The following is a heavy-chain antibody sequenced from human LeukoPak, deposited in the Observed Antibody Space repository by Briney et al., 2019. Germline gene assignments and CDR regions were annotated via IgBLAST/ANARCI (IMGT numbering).Heavy chain of an antibody. CDR2: IYHSGST. J-gene: IGHJ4*02. D-gene: IGHD3-22*01. CDR3: AKDHDQGYYYDSSGYLDY. V-gene: IGHV4-4*02. Sequence: SETLSLTCAVSGGSISSSNWWSWVRQPPGKGLEWIGEIYHSGSTNYNPSLKSRVTISVDTSKNQFSLKLSSVTAADTAVYYCAKDHDQGYYYDSSGYLDYWGQGTLVTVSS. CDR1: GGSISSSNW.